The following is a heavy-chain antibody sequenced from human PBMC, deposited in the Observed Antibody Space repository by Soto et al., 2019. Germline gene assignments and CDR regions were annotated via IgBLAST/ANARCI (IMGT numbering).Heavy chain of an antibody. J-gene: IGHJ4*02. CDR2: IYHSGST. V-gene: IGHV4-30-2*01. CDR1: GGSISSGGYS. Sequence: QLQLQESGSGLVKPAQTLSLTCAVSGGSISSGGYSWSWLRQPPGKGLEWVGYIYHSGSTYYNPSLKSRVSISVDTSKNQFSLNLISVTAADTAVYYCARGMTTVTTYHYWGQGALVTVSS. CDR3: ARGMTTVTTYHY. D-gene: IGHD4-4*01.